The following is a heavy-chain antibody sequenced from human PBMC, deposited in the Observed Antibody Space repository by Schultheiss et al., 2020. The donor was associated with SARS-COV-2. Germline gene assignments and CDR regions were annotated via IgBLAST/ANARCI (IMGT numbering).Heavy chain of an antibody. CDR3: ASYGYCSSTTCYPSH. CDR2: INAAGTDP. V-gene: IGHV3-74*01. CDR1: GFRFSSYW. D-gene: IGHD2-2*01. Sequence: GGSLRLSCVASGFRFSSYWMHWVRQAPGKGLVWVSRINAAGTDPYYAGSVKGRFSISRDNAKNTLYLQMSSLRVEDTAVYFCASYGYCSSTTCYPSHWGQGTPVTVSS. J-gene: IGHJ4*02.